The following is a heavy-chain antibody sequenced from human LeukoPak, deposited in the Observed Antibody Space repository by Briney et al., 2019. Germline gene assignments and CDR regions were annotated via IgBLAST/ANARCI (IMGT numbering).Heavy chain of an antibody. CDR1: GFTLSTYS. CDR3: ARDLGWLQLKDPGRNWLDP. V-gene: IGHV3-21*01. D-gene: IGHD5-24*01. CDR2: ISSSSGYI. J-gene: IGHJ5*02. Sequence: GGSLRLSCAASGFTLSTYSMNWVRQAPGKGLEWVSSISSSSGYIYYADSVKGRFTISRDNAKNSLYLQMNSLRAEDTAVYYCARDLGWLQLKDPGRNWLDPWGQGTLVTVSS.